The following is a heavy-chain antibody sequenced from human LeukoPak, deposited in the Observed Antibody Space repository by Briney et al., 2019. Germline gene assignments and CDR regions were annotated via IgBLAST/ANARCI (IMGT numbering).Heavy chain of an antibody. V-gene: IGHV3-64*01. Sequence: PGGSLRLSCAASGFTFSYYPMHWVRQAPGRGLECVSAIGGDGGSTYYANSVKGRFTISRDNSQNTLLLQMGSLRAEDMAVYYCAREGTPGSIDYWGQGTLLTVSS. CDR3: AREGTPGSIDY. CDR2: IGGDGGST. CDR1: GFTFSYYP. J-gene: IGHJ4*02. D-gene: IGHD1/OR15-1a*01.